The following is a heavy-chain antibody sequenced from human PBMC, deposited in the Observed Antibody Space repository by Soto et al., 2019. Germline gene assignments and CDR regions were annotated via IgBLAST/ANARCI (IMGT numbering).Heavy chain of an antibody. CDR3: ARDLIVVVPAAIKGREYYFDY. D-gene: IGHD2-2*02. CDR1: GFTFSSYW. V-gene: IGHV3-7*03. J-gene: IGHJ4*02. Sequence: PGGSLRLSCAASGFTFSSYWMSWVRQAPGKGLEWVANIKQDGSEKYYVDSVKGRFTISRDNAKSSLYLQMNSLRAEDTAVYYCARDLIVVVPAAIKGREYYFDYWGQGTLVTVSS. CDR2: IKQDGSEK.